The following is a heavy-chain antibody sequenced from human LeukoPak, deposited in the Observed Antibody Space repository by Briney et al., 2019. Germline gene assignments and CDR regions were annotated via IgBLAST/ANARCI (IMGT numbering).Heavy chain of an antibody. D-gene: IGHD3-22*01. J-gene: IGHJ3*02. V-gene: IGHV3-23*01. Sequence: GGSLRLSCAASGFTFSSYAMSWVRQAPGKGLEWVSAISGSGGSTYYADSVKGRFTISRDNSKNTLYLQMNSLRAEDTAVYYCAKDSVSLNYYDSSGPINADDAFDIWGQGTMVTVSS. CDR1: GFTFSSYA. CDR2: ISGSGGST. CDR3: AKDSVSLNYYDSSGPINADDAFDI.